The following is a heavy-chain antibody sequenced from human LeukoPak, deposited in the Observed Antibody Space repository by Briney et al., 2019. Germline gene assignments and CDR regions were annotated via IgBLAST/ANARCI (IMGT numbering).Heavy chain of an antibody. CDR2: INHSGNT. V-gene: IGHV4-34*01. D-gene: IGHD5-12*01. CDR1: GGSFSGYY. Sequence: PSETLSLTCAVYGGSFSGYYWSWIRQPPGKGLEWIGEINHSGNTNYNPSLKSRVTTSVDTSNNQFSLKLSSGTAANTAVNYCGRGRGSGGSEYDYWGQGTLVTVSS. CDR3: GRGRGSGGSEYDY. J-gene: IGHJ4*02.